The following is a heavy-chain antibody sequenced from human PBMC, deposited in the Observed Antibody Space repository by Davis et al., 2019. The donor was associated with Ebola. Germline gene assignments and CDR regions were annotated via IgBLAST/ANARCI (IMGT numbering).Heavy chain of an antibody. CDR3: ARTYPEVLSGSFDAFDI. CDR1: GFTFSSYA. D-gene: IGHD3-10*01. V-gene: IGHV3-30-3*01. J-gene: IGHJ3*02. Sequence: PGGSLRLSCAASGFTFSSYAMHWVRQAPGKGLEWVAVISYDGSNKYYADSVKGRFTISRDNSKNTLYLQMNSLRAEDTAVYYCARTYPEVLSGSFDAFDIWGQGTMVTVSS. CDR2: ISYDGSNK.